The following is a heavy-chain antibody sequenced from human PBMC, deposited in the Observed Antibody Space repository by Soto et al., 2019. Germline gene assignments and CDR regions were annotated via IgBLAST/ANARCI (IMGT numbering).Heavy chain of an antibody. D-gene: IGHD3-10*01. CDR1: GFTFNTYW. Sequence: GGSLRLASAASGFTFNTYWMTWVRQAPGKGLEWVANIKQDGSETYYVDSVKGRFTNSRDNAKNSLYLQMNSLRAEDTAVYYSARDPPYGSGTSQNYGMDVWGQGTTVTVSS. V-gene: IGHV3-7*04. J-gene: IGHJ6*02. CDR3: ARDPPYGSGTSQNYGMDV. CDR2: IKQDGSET.